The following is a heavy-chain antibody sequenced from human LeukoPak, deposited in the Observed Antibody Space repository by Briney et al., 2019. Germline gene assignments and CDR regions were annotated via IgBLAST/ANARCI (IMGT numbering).Heavy chain of an antibody. CDR3: ARDVEEWSGSYYNFDY. J-gene: IGHJ4*02. Sequence: GGSLRLSCAASGFTFSDYYMSWIRQAPGKGLEWVSYISSSSSYTNYADSVKGRFTISRDNAKNSMYLQMNSLRAEDTAVYYCARDVEEWSGSYYNFDYWGQGTLVTVSS. CDR1: GFTFSDYY. D-gene: IGHD3-10*01. V-gene: IGHV3-11*06. CDR2: ISSSSSYT.